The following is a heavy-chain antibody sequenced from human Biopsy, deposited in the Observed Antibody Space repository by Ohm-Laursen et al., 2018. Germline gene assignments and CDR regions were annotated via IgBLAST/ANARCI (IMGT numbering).Heavy chain of an antibody. D-gene: IGHD2-15*01. J-gene: IGHJ6*02. Sequence: SDTLSLTCTVSGVSITAYYWSWIRQPPGKGLECIGNIHHSGSTNYNPSLKSRLTISVDTSKNHFSLKLSSLTAADTAVYYCARMDCSGGSCHYYSYGMDVWGQGTTVTVSS. CDR2: IHHSGST. CDR3: ARMDCSGGSCHYYSYGMDV. CDR1: GVSITAYY. V-gene: IGHV4-4*09.